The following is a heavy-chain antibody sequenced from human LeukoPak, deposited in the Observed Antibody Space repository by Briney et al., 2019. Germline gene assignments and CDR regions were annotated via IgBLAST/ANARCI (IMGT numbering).Heavy chain of an antibody. V-gene: IGHV3-7*03. D-gene: IGHD2-15*01. J-gene: IGHJ3*02. Sequence: GGSLRLSCAASGFTFSSYWMSWVRQAPGKGLEWVANIKQDGSEKYYVDSVKGRFTISRDNAKNSLYLQMNSLRAEDVALYYCAKTYCSGGSCYWGNAFDIWGQGTMVTVSS. CDR3: AKTYCSGGSCYWGNAFDI. CDR2: IKQDGSEK. CDR1: GFTFSSYW.